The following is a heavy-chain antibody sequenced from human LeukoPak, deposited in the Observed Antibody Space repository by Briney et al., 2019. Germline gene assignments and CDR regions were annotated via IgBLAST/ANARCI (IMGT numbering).Heavy chain of an antibody. D-gene: IGHD5-24*01. Sequence: GGSLRLSCAASGFTFSSYEMNWVRQAPGKGLGWVSYISSSGSTIYYADSVKGRFTISRDNAKNSLYPQMNSLRAKDTAVYYCARDGDGYNNDAFDIWGQGTMVTVSS. CDR1: GFTFSSYE. J-gene: IGHJ3*02. CDR3: ARDGDGYNNDAFDI. V-gene: IGHV3-48*03. CDR2: ISSSGSTI.